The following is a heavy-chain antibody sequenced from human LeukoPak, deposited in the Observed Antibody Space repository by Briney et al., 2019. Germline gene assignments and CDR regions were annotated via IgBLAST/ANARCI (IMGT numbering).Heavy chain of an antibody. CDR3: ARDGGRRGNWFDP. CDR1: GGSISSYY. V-gene: IGHV4-59*01. Sequence: PSETLSLTCTVSGGSISSYYWSWIRQPPGKGLEWIGYIYYSGSTNYNPSLKSRVTISVDTSKNQFSLKLSSVTAADTAVYYCARDGGRRGNWFDPWGQGTLVTVSS. J-gene: IGHJ5*02. CDR2: IYYSGST. D-gene: IGHD2-15*01.